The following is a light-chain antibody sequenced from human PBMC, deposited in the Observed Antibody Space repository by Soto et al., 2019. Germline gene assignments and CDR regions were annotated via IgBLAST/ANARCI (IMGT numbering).Light chain of an antibody. J-gene: IGKJ4*01. CDR2: DVF. V-gene: IGKV3-20*01. CDR3: QQYFSSELT. CDR1: QVPSSNY. Sequence: VVLTQSPGTLSLSPGQRATLSCRASQVPSSNYLAWYQQRPGQAPRLLIYDVFSRATGIPDRFSGSGSGSDFTLTISRLEPEDSGVYYCQQYFSSELTFGGGTKVELK.